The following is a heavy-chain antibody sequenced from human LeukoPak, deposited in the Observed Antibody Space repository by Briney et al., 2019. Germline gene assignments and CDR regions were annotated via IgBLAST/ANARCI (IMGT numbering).Heavy chain of an antibody. CDR1: GYTFITSS. J-gene: IGHJ4*02. Sequence: ASVKVSCKPLGYTFITSSIYWVRQAPGQRLEWLGWITVASGNTRYSENLQGRVTLTRDTSANTACMELRNLKSEDTAVYYCVGGSLGFWGQGTLVTVSP. V-gene: IGHV1-3*01. CDR3: VGGSLGF. CDR2: ITVASGNT.